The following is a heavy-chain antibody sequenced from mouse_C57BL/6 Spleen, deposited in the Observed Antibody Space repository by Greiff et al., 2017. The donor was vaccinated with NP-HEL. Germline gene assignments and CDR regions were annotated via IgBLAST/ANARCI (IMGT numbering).Heavy chain of an antibody. J-gene: IGHJ2*01. CDR1: GFTFSSYG. Sequence: EVNLVESGGDLVKPGGSLKLSCAASGFTFSSYGMSWVRQTPDKRLEWVATISSGGSYTYYPDSVKGRFTISRDNAKNTLYLQMSSLKSEDTAMYYCARHWDDGYYDYFDYWGQGTTLTVSS. CDR2: ISSGGSYT. V-gene: IGHV5-6*01. D-gene: IGHD2-3*01. CDR3: ARHWDDGYYDYFDY.